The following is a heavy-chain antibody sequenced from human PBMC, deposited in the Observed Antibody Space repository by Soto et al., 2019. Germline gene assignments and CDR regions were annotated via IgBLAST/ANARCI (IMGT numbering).Heavy chain of an antibody. Sequence: SETLSLTCSVSGGSVSSTSHYWGWIRQPPGKGLEWIGNIYYSGSTYYNPSLKSRVTISVDTSKNQFSLKLSSVTAADTAVYYCARVRGGVGELLWSYYYNGIEVWGQGTPGTVS. CDR1: GGSVSSTSHY. CDR3: ARVRGGVGELLWSYYYNGIEV. D-gene: IGHD3-10*01. CDR2: IYYSGST. V-gene: IGHV4-39*01. J-gene: IGHJ6*02.